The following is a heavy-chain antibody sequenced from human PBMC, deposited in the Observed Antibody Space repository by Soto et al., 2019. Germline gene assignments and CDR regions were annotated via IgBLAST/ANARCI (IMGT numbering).Heavy chain of an antibody. CDR2: TYYRSKWYN. J-gene: IGHJ5*02. CDR1: GDSVSSNSAA. Sequence: SQTLSLTCAISGDSVSSNSAAWNWIRQSPSRGLEWLGRTYYRSKWYNDYAVSVKSRITINPDTSKNQFSLQLNSVTPEDTAVYYCARDLVLGYCSGGSCASNWFDPWGQGTLVTVSS. CDR3: ARDLVLGYCSGGSCASNWFDP. D-gene: IGHD2-15*01. V-gene: IGHV6-1*01.